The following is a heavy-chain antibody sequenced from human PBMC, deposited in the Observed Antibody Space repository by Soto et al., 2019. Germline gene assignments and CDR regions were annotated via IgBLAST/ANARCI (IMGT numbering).Heavy chain of an antibody. CDR2: INHSGST. J-gene: IGHJ6*02. Sequence: QVQLQQWGAGLLKPSETLSLTCGVSGGSFSGFFWSWIRQPPGKGLEWIGEINHSGSTMYTPSLKGRVTIAVDTSNNQFSLILTSLTAADTAVYYCARARYGSGTYYFYYYGLDVWGQGTTVTVSS. D-gene: IGHD3-10*01. CDR3: ARARYGSGTYYFYYYGLDV. CDR1: GGSFSGFF. V-gene: IGHV4-34*01.